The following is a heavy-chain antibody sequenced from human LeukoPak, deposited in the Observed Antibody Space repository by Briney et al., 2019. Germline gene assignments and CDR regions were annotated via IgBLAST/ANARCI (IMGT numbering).Heavy chain of an antibody. Sequence: SETLSLTCAVSGGSISSSNRWSWVRQPPGKGLEWIGEIYHSGSTNYNPSLKSRVTISVDKSKNQFSLKLSSVTAADTAVYYCARDPVGATEFDYWGQGTLVTVSS. V-gene: IGHV4-4*02. CDR1: GGSISSSNR. D-gene: IGHD1-26*01. J-gene: IGHJ4*02. CDR3: ARDPVGATEFDY. CDR2: IYHSGST.